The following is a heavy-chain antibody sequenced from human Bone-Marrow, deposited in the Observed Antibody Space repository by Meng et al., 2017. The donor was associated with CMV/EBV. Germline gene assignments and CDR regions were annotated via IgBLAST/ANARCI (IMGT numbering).Heavy chain of an antibody. V-gene: IGHV3-30*12. D-gene: IGHD6-6*01. CDR2: ISYDGSNK. Sequence: GESLKISCATSGLNFKIYGMHWVRQAPGKGLEWVAVISYDGSNKYYADSVKGRFTISRDNAKNSLYLQMNSLRAEDTAVYYCARLIAALKRSMDVWGQGTTVAVSS. J-gene: IGHJ6*02. CDR1: GLNFKIYG. CDR3: ARLIAALKRSMDV.